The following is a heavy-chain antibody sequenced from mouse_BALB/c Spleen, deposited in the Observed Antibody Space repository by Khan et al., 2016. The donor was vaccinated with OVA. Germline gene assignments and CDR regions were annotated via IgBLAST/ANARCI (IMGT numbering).Heavy chain of an antibody. V-gene: IGHV1S29*02. Sequence: VQLQQSGPELVKPGASVKISCKASGYRFTDYNMDWVKQSQGESLEWIGYIFPNTGGTGYNQKFKTKATLTVDSSSSTAYMELRSLTSEDSADYYCTRSGYGSFAYWGQGTLVTVSA. CDR2: IFPNTGGT. J-gene: IGHJ3*01. D-gene: IGHD1-2*01. CDR1: GYRFTDYN. CDR3: TRSGYGSFAY.